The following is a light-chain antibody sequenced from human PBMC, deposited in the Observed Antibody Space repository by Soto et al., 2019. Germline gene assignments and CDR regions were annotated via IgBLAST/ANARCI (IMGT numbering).Light chain of an antibody. CDR1: QSVSSSY. J-gene: IGKJ1*01. Sequence: EIMLTQSPGTLSLSPGERATLSCRASQSVSSSYLAWYQQKPGQAPRLLIYAASTRATGIPVRFSGSGSETEFTLTIRSLQSEDSALYYCHQYNNWPWTFGQGTKVDIK. CDR2: AAS. V-gene: IGKV3-15*01. CDR3: HQYNNWPWT.